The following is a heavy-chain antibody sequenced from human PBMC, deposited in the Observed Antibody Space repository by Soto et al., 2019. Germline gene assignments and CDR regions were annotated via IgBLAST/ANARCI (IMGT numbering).Heavy chain of an antibody. CDR1: GGSISSVDYY. Sequence: PSETLSLTCTVSGGSISSVDYYWSWIRQPPGKGLEWIGYIYYSGSTCYNPSLKSRVTISVDTSKNQFSLKLSSVTAADTAVYYCARAMVVTQNWFDPWGQGTLVTVSS. CDR2: IYYSGST. V-gene: IGHV4-30-4*01. J-gene: IGHJ5*02. CDR3: ARAMVVTQNWFDP. D-gene: IGHD2-21*02.